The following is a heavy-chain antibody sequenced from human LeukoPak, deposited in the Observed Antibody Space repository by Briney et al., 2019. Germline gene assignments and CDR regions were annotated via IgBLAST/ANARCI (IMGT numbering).Heavy chain of an antibody. V-gene: IGHV4-39*07. Sequence: SETLSVTCTVSGGSISSNNYYWGWIRQPPGKGLEWIGSIYYSGSTNYNPSLKSRVTISVDTSKNQFSLKLSSVTAADTAVYYCARAAMGTNWFDPWGQGTLATVSS. CDR1: GGSISSNNYY. J-gene: IGHJ5*02. CDR2: IYYSGST. D-gene: IGHD5-18*01. CDR3: ARAAMGTNWFDP.